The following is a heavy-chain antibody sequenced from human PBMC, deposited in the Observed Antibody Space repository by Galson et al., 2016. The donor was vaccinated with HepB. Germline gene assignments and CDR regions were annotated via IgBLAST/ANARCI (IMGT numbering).Heavy chain of an antibody. J-gene: IGHJ4*02. Sequence: SCAASGFTFSDNYLGWMCGAPWKWLEWRSYIKSTGFYTNYAGSVKGRFTVSRDNAKNSLYLQMNSLRAEETAVYYCATGPPSYYYDSSGYYSGWVQGTLVTVSS. CDR2: IKSTGFYT. CDR3: ATGPPSYYYDSSGYYSG. CDR1: GFTFSDNY. D-gene: IGHD3-22*01. V-gene: IGHV3-11*06.